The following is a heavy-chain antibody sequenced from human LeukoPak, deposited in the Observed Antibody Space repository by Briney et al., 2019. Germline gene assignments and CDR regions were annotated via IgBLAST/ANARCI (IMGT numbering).Heavy chain of an antibody. D-gene: IGHD5-18*01. CDR3: ARDLSGVTGYTYGRGIDY. CDR2: ITSSSTYI. J-gene: IGHJ4*02. Sequence: GGSLRLSCAASGFTFSNYNMNWVRQAPGKGLEWVSSITSSSTYIYYADSVKGRFTISRDNAKNSLYLQMNSLRAEDTAVYYCARDLSGVTGYTYGRGIDYWGQGTLVTVSS. CDR1: GFTFSNYN. V-gene: IGHV3-21*01.